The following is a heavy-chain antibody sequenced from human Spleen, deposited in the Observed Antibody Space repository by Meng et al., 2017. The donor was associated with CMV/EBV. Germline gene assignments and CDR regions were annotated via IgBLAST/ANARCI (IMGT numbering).Heavy chain of an antibody. CDR2: IRDDGSGK. J-gene: IGHJ6*02. Sequence: GGSLRLSCAASGFTFSSYWMTWVRQAPGKGLEWVATIRDDGSGKYYVDSVKGRLSISRDNAKNSLYLQMNSLRAEDTALYYCARYGYKDGMDVWGQGTMVTVSS. CDR1: GFTFSSYW. D-gene: IGHD1-14*01. V-gene: IGHV3-7*01. CDR3: ARYGYKDGMDV.